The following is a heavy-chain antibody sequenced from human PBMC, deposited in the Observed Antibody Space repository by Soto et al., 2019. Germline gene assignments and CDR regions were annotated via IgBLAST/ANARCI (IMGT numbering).Heavy chain of an antibody. CDR3: ARQGHYYDSSGYSWFDS. CDR1: GGSFSGYY. D-gene: IGHD3-22*01. CDR2: INHSGST. Sequence: SETLSLTCAVYGGSFSGYYWSWIRQPPGKGLEWIGEINHSGSTNYNPSLKSRVTISVDTSKNQFSLKLSSVTAADTAVYYCARQGHYYDSSGYSWFDSWGLGTLDTVSS. V-gene: IGHV4-34*01. J-gene: IGHJ5*01.